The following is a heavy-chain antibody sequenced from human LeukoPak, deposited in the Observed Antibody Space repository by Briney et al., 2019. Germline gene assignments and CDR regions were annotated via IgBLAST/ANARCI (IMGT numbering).Heavy chain of an antibody. CDR3: TTVVVPAAPLSYYYGMDV. CDR2: IKSKTDGGTT. D-gene: IGHD2-2*01. Sequence: GGSLRLSCAASGFTFSNAWMSWVRQAPGKGLEWVGRIKSKTDGGTTDYAAPVKGRFTISRDDSKNTLYLQMNSLKTEDTAVYYCTTVVVPAAPLSYYYGMDVWGKGTRVTVSS. CDR1: GFTFSNAW. J-gene: IGHJ6*04. V-gene: IGHV3-15*01.